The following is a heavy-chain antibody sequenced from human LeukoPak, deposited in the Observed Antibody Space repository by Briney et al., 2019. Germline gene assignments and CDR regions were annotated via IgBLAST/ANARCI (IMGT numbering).Heavy chain of an antibody. D-gene: IGHD2-15*01. CDR2: ININSGDT. Sequence: ASVEVSCKASGYTFTDYYIHWVRQAPGQGLEWMGWININSGDTSYAQKFQGRVTMTRDTSISTAYVELRRLRSDDTAFYYCARDAAADRLVFFDYWGQGPLVTVSS. V-gene: IGHV1-2*02. CDR3: ARDAAADRLVFFDY. J-gene: IGHJ4*02. CDR1: GYTFTDYY.